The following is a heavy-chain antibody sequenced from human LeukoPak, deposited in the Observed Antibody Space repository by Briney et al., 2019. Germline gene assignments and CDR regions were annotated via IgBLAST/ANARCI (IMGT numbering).Heavy chain of an antibody. CDR2: IKEDGSEE. V-gene: IGHV3-7*01. CDR3: ARDWLAGNPYHAFDL. Sequence: GGSLRLSCAASGFTFSSYWMTWVRQAPGKGLECVANIKEDGSEEYYVDSVKGRFSISRDNAKNSLHPQMNSLRAEDTAVYYCARDWLAGNPYHAFDLWGKGTMVTVSS. J-gene: IGHJ3*01. D-gene: IGHD3-22*01. CDR1: GFTFSSYW.